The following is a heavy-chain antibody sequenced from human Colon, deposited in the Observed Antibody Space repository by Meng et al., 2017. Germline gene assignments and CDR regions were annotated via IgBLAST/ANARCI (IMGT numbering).Heavy chain of an antibody. CDR3: ARGVDWAKSGNF. V-gene: IGHV4-34*01. J-gene: IGHJ4*02. CDR1: GGAFSDYY. Sequence: QVQLPHAGPRLFKHSETLSLTCAVYGGAFSDYYLTWIRQPPGKGLEWVGEIHPSGSTYYSPSLQSRVTITLDTSKNQFSLTLSSMTAADTAVYYCARGVDWAKSGNFWGQGTLVTVSS. D-gene: IGHD3-9*01. CDR2: IHPSGST.